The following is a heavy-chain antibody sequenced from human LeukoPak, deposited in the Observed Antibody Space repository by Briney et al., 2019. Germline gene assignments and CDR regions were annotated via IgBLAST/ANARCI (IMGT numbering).Heavy chain of an antibody. J-gene: IGHJ4*02. Sequence: GGSLRLSCAASGFTVSHYYMTWVRQAPGKGLECVSVIYSGGSTYSADSVKGRFTISRDNAKNSLYLQMNSLRAEDMALYYCAKDSIREMATISGFDYWGQGTLVTVSS. CDR2: IYSGGST. D-gene: IGHD5-24*01. CDR3: AKDSIREMATISGFDY. V-gene: IGHV3-53*05. CDR1: GFTVSHYY.